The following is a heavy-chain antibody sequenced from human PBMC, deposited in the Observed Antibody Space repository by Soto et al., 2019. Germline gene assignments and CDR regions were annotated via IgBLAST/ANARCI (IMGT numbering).Heavy chain of an antibody. CDR3: ARGNDLFDS. V-gene: IGHV4-59*01. Sequence: PSQTQSLTCTVSGVSINMYYWTWIRQPPGKVLEWIGYIYYDGSTNSNPSLKSRVAISVYTSTNQFSLKLNSVSAADTAVYYCARGNDLFDSWAQGSLVTVSS. CDR1: GVSINMYY. J-gene: IGHJ4*02. CDR2: IYYDGST. D-gene: IGHD1-1*01.